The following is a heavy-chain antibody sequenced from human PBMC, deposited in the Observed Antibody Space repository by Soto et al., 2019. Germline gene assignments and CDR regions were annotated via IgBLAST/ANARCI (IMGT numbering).Heavy chain of an antibody. Sequence: GGSLRLSCEGSGFTFSDYYIGWIRQAPGKGLEWISYSSNSGTFSRYADSVKGRFSISRDNTKNLLYLQMNSLRAEDTAVYYCARSGDNYNRLDYWGQGTPVTVSS. CDR1: GFTFSDYY. CDR2: SSNSGTFS. V-gene: IGHV3-11*06. J-gene: IGHJ4*02. CDR3: ARSGDNYNRLDY. D-gene: IGHD1-1*01.